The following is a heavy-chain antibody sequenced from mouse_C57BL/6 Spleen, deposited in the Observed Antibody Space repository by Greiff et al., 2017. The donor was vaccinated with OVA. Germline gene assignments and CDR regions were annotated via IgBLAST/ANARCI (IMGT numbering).Heavy chain of an antibody. CDR1: GFSLTSYG. CDR2: IWSGGST. D-gene: IGHD1-1*01. V-gene: IGHV2-2*01. J-gene: IGHJ1*03. Sequence: VQLQQSGPGLVQPSQSLSITCTVSGFSLTSYGVHWVRQSPGKGLEWLGVIWSGGSTDYNAAFISRLSISKDNSKSQVFFKMNSLQADDTAIYYCARSFYYYGSSFLNWYFDVWGTGTTVTVSS. CDR3: ARSFYYYGSSFLNWYFDV.